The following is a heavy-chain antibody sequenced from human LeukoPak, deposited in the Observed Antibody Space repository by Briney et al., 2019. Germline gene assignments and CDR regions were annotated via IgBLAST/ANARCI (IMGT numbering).Heavy chain of an antibody. Sequence: ASVKVSCKASGYTFTSYDINWVRQATGQGLEWMGWMNPNSGNTGYAQKFQGRVTMTRNTSISTAHMELSSLRSEDTAVYYCATEAGSSWYFDYWGQGTLVTVSS. D-gene: IGHD6-13*01. V-gene: IGHV1-8*01. CDR1: GYTFTSYD. CDR2: MNPNSGNT. J-gene: IGHJ4*02. CDR3: ATEAGSSWYFDY.